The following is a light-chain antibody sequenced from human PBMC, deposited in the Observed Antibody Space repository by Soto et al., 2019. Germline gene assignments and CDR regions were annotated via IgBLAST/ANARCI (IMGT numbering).Light chain of an antibody. Sequence: EIVLTQSPGTLSLSPGERATLSCRASQSVSSSYLAWYQQKPGQAPRLLIYDASNRATGIPARFSGSGSGTEFTLTISSLQSEDFAVYYCQQYNSYSWTFGQGTKVDIK. J-gene: IGKJ1*01. CDR1: QSVSSSY. CDR3: QQYNSYSWT. CDR2: DAS. V-gene: IGKV3-20*01.